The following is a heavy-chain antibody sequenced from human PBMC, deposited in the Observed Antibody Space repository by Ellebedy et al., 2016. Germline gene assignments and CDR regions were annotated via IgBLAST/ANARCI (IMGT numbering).Heavy chain of an antibody. CDR3: AKDRDDAGDFVFDS. J-gene: IGHJ4*02. D-gene: IGHD4-17*01. CDR1: GLDFDKAW. Sequence: GGSLRLXXVASGLDFDKAWMDWVRQAPGKGLKWVSGISRTDDSTYYADSVKGRFTISRDDPKSTLYLQMNNLRAEDTAVYYCAKDRDDAGDFVFDSWGQGTLVTVSS. V-gene: IGHV3-23*01. CDR2: ISRTDDST.